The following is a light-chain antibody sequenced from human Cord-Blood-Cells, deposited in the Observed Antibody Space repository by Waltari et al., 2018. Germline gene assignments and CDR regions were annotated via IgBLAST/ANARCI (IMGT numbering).Light chain of an antibody. CDR1: SSDVGGYNY. CDR2: DVS. J-gene: IGLJ3*02. CDR3: CPYAGSYSWV. Sequence: QSALTQPRSVSGSPGQSVTISCTGTSSDVGGYNYVSWYQQHPGKAPKLMIYDVSKRPTGVPDRFSGSKSGNPASLTISGLQAEDEADYYCCPYAGSYSWVFGGGTKLTVL. V-gene: IGLV2-11*01.